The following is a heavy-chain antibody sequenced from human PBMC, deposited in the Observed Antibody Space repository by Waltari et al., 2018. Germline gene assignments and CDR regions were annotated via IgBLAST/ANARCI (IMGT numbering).Heavy chain of an antibody. Sequence: QLQLQESGPGLVKSSETLSLICTVSGGSISTRNYYWGWIRQPPGKGLEWIWSVDYGGSKYYNPALKSRVTTSIDTSKNQYFLKLSSVTSADTAVYYCARRFCTEDVCPGRNWYFDIWGRGTLVKVSS. V-gene: IGHV4-39*01. CDR2: VDYGGSK. CDR3: ARRFCTEDVCPGRNWYFDI. J-gene: IGHJ2*01. D-gene: IGHD2-8*01. CDR1: GGSISTRNYY.